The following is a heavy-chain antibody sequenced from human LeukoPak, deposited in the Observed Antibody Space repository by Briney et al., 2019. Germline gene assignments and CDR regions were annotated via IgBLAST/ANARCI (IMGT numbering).Heavy chain of an antibody. V-gene: IGHV1-2*02. CDR3: ARGSAVSCSSTSCHAPLDY. Sequence: ASVKVSCKASGYTFTDYYIIWMRQAPGRGLEYMGWINPNSGATRNGQNFQGRITMTRDTSVSTAYMDLGTLSSDGAAIYFCARGSAVSCSSTSCHAPLDYWGQGTLVTVSS. CDR1: GYTFTDYY. D-gene: IGHD2-2*01. CDR2: INPNSGAT. J-gene: IGHJ4*02.